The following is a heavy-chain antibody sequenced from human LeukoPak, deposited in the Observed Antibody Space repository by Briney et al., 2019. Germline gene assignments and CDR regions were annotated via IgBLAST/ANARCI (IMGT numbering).Heavy chain of an antibody. V-gene: IGHV1-69*13. Sequence: ASVKVSCKASGGTFSSYTINWVRQAPGQGLEWMGGIIPVFGTANYVQKFQGRVTITADESTSTAYMELRSLRSDDTAVYYCARDEVAPAGRVSYWGQGTLVTVSS. CDR1: GGTFSSYT. D-gene: IGHD6-13*01. CDR3: ARDEVAPAGRVSY. CDR2: IIPVFGTA. J-gene: IGHJ4*02.